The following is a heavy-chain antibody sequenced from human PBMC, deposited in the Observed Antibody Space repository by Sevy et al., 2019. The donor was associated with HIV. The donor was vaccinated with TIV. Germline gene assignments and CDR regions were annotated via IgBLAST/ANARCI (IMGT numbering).Heavy chain of an antibody. D-gene: IGHD6-13*01. CDR3: AREDEAAADY. J-gene: IGHJ4*02. V-gene: IGHV4-59*01. Sequence: SETLSLTCTVSGGSISSYYWSWIRQPPGKGLEWIGYIYCSGSTNYNPSLKSRVTISVDTSKNQFSLKLSSVTAADTAVYYCAREDEAAADYWGQGTLVTVSS. CDR1: GGSISSYY. CDR2: IYCSGST.